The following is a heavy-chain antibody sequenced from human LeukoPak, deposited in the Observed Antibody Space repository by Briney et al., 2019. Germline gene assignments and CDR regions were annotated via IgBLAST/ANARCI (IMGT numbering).Heavy chain of an antibody. CDR2: MYPGDSDT. CDR3: GRPSNYPYSMDV. D-gene: IGHD5-24*01. CDR1: GYSFSNYW. J-gene: IGHJ6*02. V-gene: IGHV5-51*01. Sequence: GESLKISCKGFGYSFSNYWIGWVRQMPGKGLEWMGIMYPGDSDTRYSPSFQGQVIMSADRSTDTAYLQWSSLKASDTATYYCGRPSNYPYSMDVWGQGTTVTVSS.